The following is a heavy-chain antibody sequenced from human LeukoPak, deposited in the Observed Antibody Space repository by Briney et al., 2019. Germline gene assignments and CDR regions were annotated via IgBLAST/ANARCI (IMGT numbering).Heavy chain of an antibody. J-gene: IGHJ5*02. V-gene: IGHV3-74*03. CDR2: LDIRGGST. Sequence: PGGSLRHSCAASGFTFSNTWMHWVRQAPGKGLVWVSRLDIRGGSTAYADSVKGRFTISRDNAKDTLYLQMNSLRAEDTALYYCAGAYDFGNWFEPWGQGTLVTVSS. CDR1: GFTFSNTW. D-gene: IGHD2/OR15-2a*01. CDR3: AGAYDFGNWFEP.